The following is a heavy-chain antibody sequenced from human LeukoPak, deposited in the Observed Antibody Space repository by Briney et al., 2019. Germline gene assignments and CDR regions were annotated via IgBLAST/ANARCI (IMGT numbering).Heavy chain of an antibody. Sequence: GGSLRLSCAASGFIVSINFMSWVRQAPGQGLELVSVIYSGGNTYYADSVRGRFTIFRDNSKNTLYLQMNSLRAEDTAMYYCARKYTYGLDWGQGTLATVSS. CDR3: ARKYTYGLD. J-gene: IGHJ4*02. V-gene: IGHV3-66*01. CDR2: IYSGGNT. CDR1: GFIVSINF. D-gene: IGHD5-18*01.